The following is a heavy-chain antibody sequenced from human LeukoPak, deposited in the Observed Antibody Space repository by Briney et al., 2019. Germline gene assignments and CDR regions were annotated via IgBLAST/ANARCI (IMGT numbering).Heavy chain of an antibody. CDR2: VDPEDGET. CDR3: ATLSLTLRVWFDP. V-gene: IGHV1-69-2*01. J-gene: IGHJ5*02. Sequence: ASVKISCKVSGYTFTDYYMHWVQQAPGKGLEWMGPVDPEDGETIYAEKSQGRVTITADTSTDTAYMELSSLRSEDTAVYYCATLSLTLRVWFDPWGQGTLVTVSS. CDR1: GYTFTDYY. D-gene: IGHD1-14*01.